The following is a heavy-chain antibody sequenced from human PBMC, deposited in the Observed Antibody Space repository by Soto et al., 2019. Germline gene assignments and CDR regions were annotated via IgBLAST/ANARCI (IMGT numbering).Heavy chain of an antibody. J-gene: IGHJ3*01. V-gene: IGHV3-66*01. Sequence: QLVESGGGLVQPGGSLRLSCAASGFSVSNNYMKWVRQAPGKGLEWVSLIYSGGSTYYADSVKGRFTISRDNSKNTLFLQMNSLRVEDTAVYYWARDRGYRWGQGTMVTVSS. CDR3: ARDRGYR. CDR2: IYSGGST. CDR1: GFSVSNNY. D-gene: IGHD5-12*01.